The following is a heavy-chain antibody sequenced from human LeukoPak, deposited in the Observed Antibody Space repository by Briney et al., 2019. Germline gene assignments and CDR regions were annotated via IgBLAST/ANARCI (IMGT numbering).Heavy chain of an antibody. Sequence: PGGSLRLSCAASGFTFDDYAMHWVRQAPGKGLEWVSGISWNSGSIGYADSVKGRFTISRDNAKNSLYLQMNSLRAEDTALYYCAEAGSYYYDSSGYSNGMDVWGQGTTVTVSS. CDR3: AEAGSYYYDSSGYSNGMDV. D-gene: IGHD3-22*01. CDR1: GFTFDDYA. CDR2: ISWNSGSI. J-gene: IGHJ6*02. V-gene: IGHV3-9*01.